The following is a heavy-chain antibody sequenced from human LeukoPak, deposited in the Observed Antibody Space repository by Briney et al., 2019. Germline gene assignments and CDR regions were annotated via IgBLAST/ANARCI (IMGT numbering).Heavy chain of an antibody. CDR3: ARAAGGYYDFWSGYWYMDV. CDR2: INHSGST. Sequence: SETLSLTCAVYGGSFSGYYWSWLRQPPGKGLEWIGEINHSGSTNYNPSLKSRVTISVDTSKNQFSLKLSSVTAADTAVYYCARAAGGYYDFWSGYWYMDVWGKGTTVTVS. D-gene: IGHD3-3*01. CDR1: GGSFSGYY. V-gene: IGHV4-34*01. J-gene: IGHJ6*03.